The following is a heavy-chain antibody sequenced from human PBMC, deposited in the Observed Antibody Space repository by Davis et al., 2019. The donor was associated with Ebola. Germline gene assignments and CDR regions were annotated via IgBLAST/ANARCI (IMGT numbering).Heavy chain of an antibody. CDR3: VRSGKTREFDY. CDR2: TRNKANSYST. J-gene: IGHJ4*02. V-gene: IGHV3-72*01. Sequence: PGGSLRLSCAASGFTLSDHYMDWVRQTPGLGLEWVGRTRNKANSYSTEYAASVKGRFTISRDDSRNSMYLQMNSLKTDDTALYYCVRSGKTREFDYWGQGTLVTVSS. CDR1: GFTLSDHY.